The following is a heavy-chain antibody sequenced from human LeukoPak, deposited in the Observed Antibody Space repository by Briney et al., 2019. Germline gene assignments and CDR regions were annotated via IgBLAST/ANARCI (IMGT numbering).Heavy chain of an antibody. Sequence: ASVKVSCKASGYTFTGYYMHWVRQAPGQGLEWMGWINPNSGGTNYAQKFQGRVTMTRDTSISTAYMELSRLRSDDTAVYYCARLELERLEYYYYYYMDVWGKGTTVTISS. J-gene: IGHJ6*03. V-gene: IGHV1-2*02. CDR2: INPNSGGT. D-gene: IGHD1-1*01. CDR3: ARLELERLEYYYYYYMDV. CDR1: GYTFTGYY.